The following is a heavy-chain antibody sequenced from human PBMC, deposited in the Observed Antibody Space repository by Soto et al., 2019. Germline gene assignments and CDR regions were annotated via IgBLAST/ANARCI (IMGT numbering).Heavy chain of an antibody. CDR3: ARDQGYCSGGSCYSGAYYYYGMDV. Sequence: TLSITCTVSGGSISSGGYYWSWIRQHPGKGLEWIGYIYYSGSTYYNPSLKSRVTISVDASKNQFSLKLSSVTAADTAVYYCARDQGYCSGGSCYSGAYYYYGMDVWGQGTTVTVSS. D-gene: IGHD2-15*01. J-gene: IGHJ6*02. CDR1: GGSISSGGYY. V-gene: IGHV4-31*03. CDR2: IYYSGST.